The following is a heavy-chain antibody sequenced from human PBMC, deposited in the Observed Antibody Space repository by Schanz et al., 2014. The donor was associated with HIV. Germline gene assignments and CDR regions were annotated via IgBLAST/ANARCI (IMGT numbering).Heavy chain of an antibody. V-gene: IGHV3-15*01. CDR3: TTRRVLGVVQDF. Sequence: EVQLLESGGGVVQPGRSQRLSCAASGFTFRRHGMHWVRQAPGKGLEWVGLIKSKTDGGTTDYAAPVKGRFTISRDDSKNTLYLQMNSLKTEDTAVYFCTTRRVLGVVQDFWGRGTLVTVSS. J-gene: IGHJ4*02. CDR1: GFTFRRHG. CDR2: IKSKTDGGTT. D-gene: IGHD3-3*01.